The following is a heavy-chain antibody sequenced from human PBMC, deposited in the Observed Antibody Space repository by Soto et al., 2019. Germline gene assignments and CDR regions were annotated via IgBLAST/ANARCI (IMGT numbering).Heavy chain of an antibody. J-gene: IGHJ4*02. CDR3: AKDRGFDSSGIDY. Sequence: GGSLRLSCAASGFTFSNYAMSWVRQAPGKGLESVATISGSGGATYYADSVRGRFTISRDNSKNTLFLQVESLRVEDTALYYCAKDRGFDSSGIDYWGQGTLVTVSS. V-gene: IGHV3-23*01. CDR2: ISGSGGAT. D-gene: IGHD3-22*01. CDR1: GFTFSNYA.